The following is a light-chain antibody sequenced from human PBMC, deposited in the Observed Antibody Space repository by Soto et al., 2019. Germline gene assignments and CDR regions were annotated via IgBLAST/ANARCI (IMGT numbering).Light chain of an antibody. CDR3: QQYNNWPPIT. CDR2: GAS. CDR1: QSVSSN. V-gene: IGKV3-15*01. J-gene: IGKJ5*01. Sequence: EVVMTQKTATLSVSPGERATLSCRASQSVSSNLAWYQQKPGQAPRLLIYGASTRATGIPARFSGSGSGTEFTLTISSLQSEDFAVYYCQQYNNWPPITFGQGTLLEVK.